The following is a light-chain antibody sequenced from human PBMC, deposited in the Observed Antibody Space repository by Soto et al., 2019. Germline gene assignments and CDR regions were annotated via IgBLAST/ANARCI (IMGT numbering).Light chain of an antibody. CDR1: QSISSW. Sequence: DIQMTQSPSTLAASVGDRVTITCRASQSISSWMAWYQQKPGKAPKLLIYTASSLQSGVPSRFSGSGSGTEFALTISSLQPDDFATYCCQQYHSWTFGQGTKVEIK. CDR2: TAS. J-gene: IGKJ1*01. CDR3: QQYHSWT. V-gene: IGKV1-5*03.